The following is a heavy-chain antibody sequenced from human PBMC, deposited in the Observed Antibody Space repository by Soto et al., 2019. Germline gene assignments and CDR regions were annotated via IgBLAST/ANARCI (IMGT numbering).Heavy chain of an antibody. CDR2: MNPNSGNT. CDR1: GYTFTSYD. Sequence: ASVKVSSKASGYTFTSYDINCVRQAAEQGLGWMRRMNPNSGNTGYAQKFQGRVTMTRNTSISTAYMELSSLRSEDTAVYYCARGRATPVFDYWGQGTLVTVSS. J-gene: IGHJ4*02. CDR3: ARGRATPVFDY. D-gene: IGHD5-12*01. V-gene: IGHV1-8*01.